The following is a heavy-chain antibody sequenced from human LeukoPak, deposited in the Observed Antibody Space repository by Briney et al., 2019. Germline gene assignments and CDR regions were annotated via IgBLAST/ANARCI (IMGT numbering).Heavy chain of an antibody. CDR2: MYTVGST. CDR3: ARSYSNHHFGMDV. Sequence: PRGSLRLSCVASGFIVSSYYMTWVRQAPGKGLEWVSVMYTVGSTYYADSVKGRVAISRDNSKNTVFLQMSSVRAEDTAVYYCARSYSNHHFGMDVWGQGTTVTVTS. D-gene: IGHD4-11*01. J-gene: IGHJ6*02. CDR1: GFIVSSYY. V-gene: IGHV3-66*01.